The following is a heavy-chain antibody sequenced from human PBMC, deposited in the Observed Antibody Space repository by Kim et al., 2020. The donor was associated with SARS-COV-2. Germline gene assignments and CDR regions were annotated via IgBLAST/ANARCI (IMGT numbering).Heavy chain of an antibody. J-gene: IGHJ6*02. V-gene: IGHV3-48*04. CDR1: GFTFTAYS. D-gene: IGHD4-17*01. Sequence: GGSLRLSCAASGFTFTAYSMNWVRQAPGKGLEWVSYIGSSGYTIYYADSVKGRFTISRDNAQNSLYLQMNSLRTEDTAVYYCARSNGDYYYYYGMDLWG. CDR2: IGSSGYTI. CDR3: ARSNGDYYYYYGMDL.